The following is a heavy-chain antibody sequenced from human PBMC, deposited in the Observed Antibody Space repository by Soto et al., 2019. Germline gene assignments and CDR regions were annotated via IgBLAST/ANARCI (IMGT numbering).Heavy chain of an antibody. D-gene: IGHD6-13*01. CDR1: GYTFTSYG. CDR3: ARDWAAAGTFDC. CDR2: ISAYNGNT. V-gene: IGHV1-18*01. Sequence: QVQLVQSGAEVKKPGASVKVSCKASGYTFTSYGISWVRQAPGQGLEWMGWISAYNGNTNYAQKLQSRVTMTTDTSTSTSYMELSSLRSDDRAVYYCARDWAAAGTFDCWGQGSLVTVSS. J-gene: IGHJ4*02.